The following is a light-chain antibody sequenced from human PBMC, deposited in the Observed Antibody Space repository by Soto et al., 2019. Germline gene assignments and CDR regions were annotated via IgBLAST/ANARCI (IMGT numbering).Light chain of an antibody. CDR1: QSISSTF. CDR2: GAS. Sequence: EIVLTQSPGTLSLSPGERATLSCRASQSISSTFLAWYQHKPGQAPKVVMYGASRRATGIPDRFSGSGSGTDFTLTISRLEPEDFAVYYCQQYESSWTFGQGTKV. CDR3: QQYESSWT. V-gene: IGKV3-20*01. J-gene: IGKJ1*01.